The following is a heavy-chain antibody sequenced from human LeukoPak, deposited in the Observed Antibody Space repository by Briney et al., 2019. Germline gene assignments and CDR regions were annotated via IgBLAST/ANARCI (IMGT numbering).Heavy chain of an antibody. D-gene: IGHD2-8*01. Sequence: GGSLRLSCAASGFTFSSYAMSWVRQAPGKGLEWVSAISGSGGSTYYADSVKGRFTISRDNSKNTLYLQMNSLRAEDTAVYYCAKGVVLMVYAMDYFDYWGQGTLVTASS. J-gene: IGHJ4*02. CDR3: AKGVVLMVYAMDYFDY. CDR1: GFTFSSYA. CDR2: ISGSGGST. V-gene: IGHV3-23*01.